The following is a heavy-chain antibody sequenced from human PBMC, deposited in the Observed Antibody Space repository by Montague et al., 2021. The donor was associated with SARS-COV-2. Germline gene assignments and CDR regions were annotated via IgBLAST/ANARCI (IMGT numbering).Heavy chain of an antibody. CDR1: GGSISSYY. J-gene: IGHJ5*02. D-gene: IGHD1-20*01. CDR2: IFHSGIT. Sequence: SETLSLTCSVSGGSISSYYWSWIRQSPGKGLEWIGYIFHSGITDYNPSLMSRVTISVDMSKNQFSLQLNSVTAADSAVYYCARTEYNWNDWFDPWGQGTLVTVSS. CDR3: ARTEYNWNDWFDP. V-gene: IGHV4-59*13.